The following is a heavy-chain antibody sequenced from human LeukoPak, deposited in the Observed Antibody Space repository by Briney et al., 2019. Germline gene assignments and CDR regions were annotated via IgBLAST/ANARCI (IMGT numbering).Heavy chain of an antibody. J-gene: IGHJ5*02. V-gene: IGHV1-2*02. Sequence: GASMKVSCKTSGYTFTSYGISWVRQAPGQGLEWMGWINPNSGGTNYAQKFQGRVTMTRDTSISTAYMELSRLRSDDTAVYYCAIGCSGGSCYSDWFDPWGQGTLVTVSS. CDR3: AIGCSGGSCYSDWFDP. CDR2: INPNSGGT. CDR1: GYTFTSYG. D-gene: IGHD2-15*01.